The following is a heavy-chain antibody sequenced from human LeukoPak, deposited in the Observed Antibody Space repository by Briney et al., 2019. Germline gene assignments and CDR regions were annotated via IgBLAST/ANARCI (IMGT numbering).Heavy chain of an antibody. D-gene: IGHD1-26*01. CDR1: GYTFTGYY. CDR3: ARGGEWEPFDY. Sequence: ASVKVSCKASGYTFTGYYMHWVRQAPGQGLEWMGIINPSGGSTSYAQKFQGRVTITADESTSTAYMELSSLRSEDTAVYYCARGGEWEPFDYWGQGTLVTVSS. J-gene: IGHJ4*02. V-gene: IGHV1-46*01. CDR2: INPSGGST.